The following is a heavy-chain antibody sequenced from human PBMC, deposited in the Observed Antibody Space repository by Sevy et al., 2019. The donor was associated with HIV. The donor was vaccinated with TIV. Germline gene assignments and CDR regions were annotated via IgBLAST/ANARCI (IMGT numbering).Heavy chain of an antibody. CDR3: ARDQRVYSGYEKSNYYYYMDV. Sequence: ASVKVSCNASGYTFTSYGISCVRQAPGQGLEWMGWISAYNGNTNYAQKLQGRVTMTTDTSTSTAYMELRSLRSDDTAVYYCARDQRVYSGYEKSNYYYYMDVWGKGTTVTVSS. V-gene: IGHV1-18*01. J-gene: IGHJ6*03. CDR2: ISAYNGNT. D-gene: IGHD5-12*01. CDR1: GYTFTSYG.